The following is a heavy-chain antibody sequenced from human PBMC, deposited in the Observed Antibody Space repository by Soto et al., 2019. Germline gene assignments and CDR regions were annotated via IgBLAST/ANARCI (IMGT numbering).Heavy chain of an antibody. V-gene: IGHV3-30-3*01. Sequence: QVQLVESGGGVVQPGRSLRLSCAASGVTFSRHTMHWVRQAPGKGLYWVAAISDDGSNTYYADSVKGRFTISRDNSQNTLYLQINSLSSDDTAGHHCAREVYYDFFSGFNTHPYYFDDWGQGTLVTGSS. D-gene: IGHD3-3*01. CDR2: ISDDGSNT. CDR3: AREVYYDFFSGFNTHPYYFDD. J-gene: IGHJ4*02. CDR1: GVTFSRHT.